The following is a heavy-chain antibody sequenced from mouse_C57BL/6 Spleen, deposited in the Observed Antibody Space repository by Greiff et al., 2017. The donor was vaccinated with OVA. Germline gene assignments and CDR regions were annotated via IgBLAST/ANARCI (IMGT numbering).Heavy chain of an antibody. Sequence: QVQLQQSGAELVRPGSSVKLSCKASGYTFTSYWMHWVKQRPIQGLEWIGNIDPSDSETHYNQKFKDKATLTVDKSSSTAYMQLSSLTSEDSAVYYCARREGSLFFDYWGQGTTLTVSS. CDR1: GYTFTSYW. D-gene: IGHD6-1*01. CDR2: IDPSDSET. J-gene: IGHJ2*01. CDR3: ARREGSLFFDY. V-gene: IGHV1-52*01.